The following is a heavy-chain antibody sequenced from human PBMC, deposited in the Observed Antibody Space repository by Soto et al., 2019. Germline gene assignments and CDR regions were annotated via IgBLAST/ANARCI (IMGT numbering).Heavy chain of an antibody. Sequence: GGSLRLSCAASGFTFSSYAMSWVRQAPGKGLEWVSAISGSGGSTYYADSVKGRFTISRDNSKNTLYLQMNSMRAEDTAVYYCAKDLASGSVFGVVIIPYYYYGMDVWGQGTTVTVSS. J-gene: IGHJ6*02. CDR3: AKDLASGSVFGVVIIPYYYYGMDV. V-gene: IGHV3-23*01. D-gene: IGHD3-3*01. CDR2: ISGSGGST. CDR1: GFTFSSYA.